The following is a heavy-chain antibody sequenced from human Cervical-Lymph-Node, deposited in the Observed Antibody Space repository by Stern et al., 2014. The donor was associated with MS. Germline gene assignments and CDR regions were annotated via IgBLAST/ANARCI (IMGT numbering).Heavy chain of an antibody. D-gene: IGHD4-23*01. Sequence: QVQLVQSGAEVTKPGSSVKVSCKASGGTFSKFPSSWVRQAPGQGLEWMGGIFPVFGSSTYAQGFRGRVTVHADGSTSPVYMELSSRRSDDTAVYYCAISSENRHRWYSLGYGLWGQGTLVTVSS. V-gene: IGHV1-69*01. CDR2: IFPVFGSS. J-gene: IGHJ4*02. CDR1: GGTFSKFP. CDR3: AISSENRHRWYSLGYGL.